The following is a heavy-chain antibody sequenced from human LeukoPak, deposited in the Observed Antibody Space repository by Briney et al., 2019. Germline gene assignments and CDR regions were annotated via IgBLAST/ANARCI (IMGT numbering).Heavy chain of an antibody. V-gene: IGHV1-69*06. D-gene: IGHD2-15*01. Sequence: SVKVSCKASGGTFSSYAISWVRQAPGQGLEWMGRIIPIFGTANYAQKFQGRVTITADKSTSTAYMELSSLRSEGTAVYYCARESSGVAATQDWFDPWGQGTLVTVSS. J-gene: IGHJ5*02. CDR2: IIPIFGTA. CDR3: ARESSGVAATQDWFDP. CDR1: GGTFSSYA.